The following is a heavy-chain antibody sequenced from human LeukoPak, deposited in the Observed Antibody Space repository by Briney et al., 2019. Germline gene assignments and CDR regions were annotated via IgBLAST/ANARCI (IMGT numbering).Heavy chain of an antibody. CDR3: ARRGAHCGDSGWFDP. CDR2: ISRSGST. CDR1: GGSFSGYY. J-gene: IGHJ5*02. Sequence: SETLSLTCAVSGGSFSGYYWSWIRQPPGKGLEWVWEISRSGSTNYNPSLKSRVTISVDTSKNQSFLKLSSVTTADTAVYYCARRGAHCGDSGWFDPCGQGTLVTVSS. V-gene: IGHV4-34*01. D-gene: IGHD4-17*01.